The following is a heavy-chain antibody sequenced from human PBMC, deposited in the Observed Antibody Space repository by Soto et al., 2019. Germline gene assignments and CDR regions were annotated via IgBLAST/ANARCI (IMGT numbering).Heavy chain of an antibody. J-gene: IGHJ3*01. CDR1: GFSLTTSGVG. CDR2: IYWDDDT. V-gene: IGHV2-5*02. D-gene: IGHD3-3*01. CDR3: VRFLSGFFVPRHSDAFDL. Sequence: QITLKESGPPLVRPTQTLTLACSLSGFSLTTSGVGVGWIRQPPGKALEFLALIYWDDDTRYRPSLRTRLTITKDTSKNLVVLTMTNVDPLETATYYCVRFLSGFFVPRHSDAFDLWGQVTMVTVSS.